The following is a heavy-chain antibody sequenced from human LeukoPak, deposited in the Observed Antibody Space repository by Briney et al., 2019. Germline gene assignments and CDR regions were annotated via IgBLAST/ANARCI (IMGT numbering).Heavy chain of an antibody. D-gene: IGHD3-3*01. CDR1: GGSISSSSYY. V-gene: IGHV4-39*07. Sequence: SETLSLTCTVSGGSISSSSYYWGWIRQPPGKGLEWIGSIYYSGSTHYNPSLKSRVTISVDTSKNQFSLKLSSVTAADTAVYYCARGDLLNTVFGWKAWFDHWGQGTLVTVSS. CDR3: ARGDLLNTVFGWKAWFDH. CDR2: IYYSGST. J-gene: IGHJ5*02.